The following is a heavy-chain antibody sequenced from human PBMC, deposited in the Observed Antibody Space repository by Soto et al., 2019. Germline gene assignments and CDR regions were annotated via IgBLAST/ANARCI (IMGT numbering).Heavy chain of an antibody. CDR3: ARYKSNYYYGMDV. J-gene: IGHJ6*02. V-gene: IGHV4-59*01. CDR2: IYYSGST. D-gene: IGHD1-20*01. Sequence: SETLSLTCTVSGGSISSYYWSWIRQPPGEGLEWIGYIYYSGSTNYNPSLKSRVTISVDTSKNQFSLKLSSVTAADTAVYYCARYKSNYYYGMDVWGQGTTVT. CDR1: GGSISSYY.